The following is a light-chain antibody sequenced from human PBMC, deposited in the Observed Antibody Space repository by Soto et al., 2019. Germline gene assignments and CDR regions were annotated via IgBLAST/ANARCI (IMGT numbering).Light chain of an antibody. V-gene: IGLV2-14*01. J-gene: IGLJ1*01. CDR1: SANY. Sequence: QSALTQPASVSGSPGQSITISCTGTSANYVSWYQQHPGKVPKLMIYGVTNRPSGVSDRFSGSKSGNTASLTISGLQTEDEADYYCSSYTNSRTLLFGAGTKLTVL. CDR2: GVT. CDR3: SSYTNSRTLL.